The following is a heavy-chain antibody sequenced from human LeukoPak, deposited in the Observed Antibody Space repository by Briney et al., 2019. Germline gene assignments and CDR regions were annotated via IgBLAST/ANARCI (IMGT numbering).Heavy chain of an antibody. CDR1: GFTFSSYA. D-gene: IGHD3-22*01. V-gene: IGHV3-30*04. CDR3: ARDSDYYDSSGFLHY. J-gene: IGHJ4*01. Sequence: PGRSLRLSCAASGFTFSSYAMHWVRQAPGKGLDWVAVISYDRSNKYYSDSVKGRVTISRDNSKNTLYLQINSLRTEHPAVYYCARDSDYYDSSGFLHYWGHGTLVTVSS. CDR2: ISYDRSNK.